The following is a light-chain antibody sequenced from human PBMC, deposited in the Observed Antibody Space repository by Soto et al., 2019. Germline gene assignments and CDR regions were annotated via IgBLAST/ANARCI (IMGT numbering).Light chain of an antibody. J-gene: IGLJ2*01. Sequence: QSVLTQPRSVSGSPGQSVTISCTGTSSDVGGYNSVSWYQQHPGKAPKLMIYDVSKRPSGVPDRFSGSKSGNTASLTISGLQAEDEADYYCCSYVGSYTLVFGGGTKVTVL. V-gene: IGLV2-11*01. CDR1: SSDVGGYNS. CDR3: CSYVGSYTLV. CDR2: DVS.